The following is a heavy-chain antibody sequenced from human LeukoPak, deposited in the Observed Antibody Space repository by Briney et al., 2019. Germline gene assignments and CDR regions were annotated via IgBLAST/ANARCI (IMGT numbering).Heavy chain of an antibody. CDR2: IRSKANSYAT. CDR1: GFTFSGSA. D-gene: IGHD3-22*01. V-gene: IGHV3-73*01. Sequence: GRSLRLSCAASGFTFSGSAIHWVRHASREGLDWVVRIRSKANSYATAYASSVKARFTISRDASKNTAYLQMNSLKTEDTAVYYCTSYYYDSSGYYYYYMAVWGKGTTVTVSS. J-gene: IGHJ6*03. CDR3: TSYYYDSSGYYYYYMAV.